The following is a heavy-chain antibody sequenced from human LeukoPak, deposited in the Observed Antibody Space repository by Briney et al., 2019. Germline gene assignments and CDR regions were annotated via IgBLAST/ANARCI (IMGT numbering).Heavy chain of an antibody. Sequence: SETLSLTCTVSGGSINNYYWSWIRQPPGKGLEWIGCFYNSGSTNYNPSLKSRVIISVDTSKNQFSLKLNSVTAADTAVYYCAGTTRWLAFDYWGQGTLVTVSS. CDR3: AGTTRWLAFDY. V-gene: IGHV4-59*01. CDR1: GGSINNYY. D-gene: IGHD5-24*01. J-gene: IGHJ4*02. CDR2: FYNSGST.